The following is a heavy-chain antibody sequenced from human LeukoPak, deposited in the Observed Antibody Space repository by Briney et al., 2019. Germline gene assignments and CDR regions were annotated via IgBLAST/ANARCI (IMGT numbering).Heavy chain of an antibody. D-gene: IGHD3-22*01. Sequence: GGSLRLSCAASGFTFSSYGMHWVRQAPGKGLEWVAFIRYDGSNKYYADSVKGRFTISRDNAKNSLYLQMNSLRAEDTAVYYCARDNYDSSTPYYFDYWGQGTLVTVSS. CDR2: IRYDGSNK. V-gene: IGHV3-30*02. CDR3: ARDNYDSSTPYYFDY. CDR1: GFTFSSYG. J-gene: IGHJ4*02.